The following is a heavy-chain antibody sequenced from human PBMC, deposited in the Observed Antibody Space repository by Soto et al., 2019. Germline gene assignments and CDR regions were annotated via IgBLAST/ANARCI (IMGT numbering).Heavy chain of an antibody. D-gene: IGHD3-9*01. Sequence: PGGSLRLSCAASGFTFNSYGIHWVRQAPGKGLEWVSYISHDRSNTNYADSVKGRFTISRDNAKNSVYLQMNSLRAEDTAVYYCAREADILNWFDPWGQGTLVTVSS. CDR2: ISHDRSNT. CDR3: AREADILNWFDP. J-gene: IGHJ5*02. CDR1: GFTFNSYG. V-gene: IGHV3-30*03.